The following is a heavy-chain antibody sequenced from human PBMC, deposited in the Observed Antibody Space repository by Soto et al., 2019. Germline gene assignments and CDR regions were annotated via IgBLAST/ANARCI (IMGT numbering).Heavy chain of an antibody. CDR1: GFTFSSYG. J-gene: IGHJ4*02. Sequence: QVQLVESGGGVVQPGRSLRLSCAASGFTFSSYGMHWVRQAPGTGLEWVAVISYDGSNKYYADSVKGRFTISRDNSKNTLYLQMNSLRAEDTAVYYCASYAYSGSYYARIGLGIDYWGQGTLVTVSS. D-gene: IGHD1-26*01. V-gene: IGHV3-30*03. CDR3: ASYAYSGSYYARIGLGIDY. CDR2: ISYDGSNK.